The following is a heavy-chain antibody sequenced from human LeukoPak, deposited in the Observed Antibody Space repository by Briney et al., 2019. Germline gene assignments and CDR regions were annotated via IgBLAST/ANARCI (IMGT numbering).Heavy chain of an antibody. V-gene: IGHV5-51*01. Sequence: GESLKISCQGSGYSFTGFWIAWVRQMPGKGLEWMGIIYPGDSDTRYSPSFQGQVTISADKSITTAYLQWSSLKASDTAMYYCARQEWLVTSQTEFDYWGQGTLVTVSS. J-gene: IGHJ4*02. D-gene: IGHD6-19*01. CDR1: GYSFTGFW. CDR3: ARQEWLVTSQTEFDY. CDR2: IYPGDSDT.